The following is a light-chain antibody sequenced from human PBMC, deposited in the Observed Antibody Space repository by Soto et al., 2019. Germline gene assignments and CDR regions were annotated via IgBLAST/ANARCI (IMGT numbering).Light chain of an antibody. Sequence: DIQMTQSPSSVSASVGDTVTVSCRASQVISSWLAWYQQKPGRAPNLLIYKASTLKSGVLSRFSGSGSGTEFTLTISSLQPDDFATYYCQQYHEYWFGQGTKVDIK. CDR3: QQYHEYW. CDR1: QVISSW. CDR2: KAS. J-gene: IGKJ1*01. V-gene: IGKV1-5*03.